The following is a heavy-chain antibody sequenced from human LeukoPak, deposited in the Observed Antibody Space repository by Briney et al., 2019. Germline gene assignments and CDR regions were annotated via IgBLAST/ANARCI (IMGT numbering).Heavy chain of an antibody. CDR1: GGSISSSSYY. V-gene: IGHV4-39*01. D-gene: IGHD1-14*01. J-gene: IGHJ3*02. Sequence: PSETLSLTCTVSGGSISSSSYYWGWLRQPPGKGREWLGSIYYSGSTYYNPSLKSRVTISVDTSKNQFSLKLSSVTAADTAVYYCARRTRGLSSSFDAFDIWGQGTMVTVSS. CDR3: ARRTRGLSSSFDAFDI. CDR2: IYYSGST.